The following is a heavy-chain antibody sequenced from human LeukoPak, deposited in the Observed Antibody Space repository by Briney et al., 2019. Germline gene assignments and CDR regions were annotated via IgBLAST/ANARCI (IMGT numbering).Heavy chain of an antibody. CDR1: GFTFDDYG. CDR3: AGERGGYGFY. CDR2: INWNGGST. D-gene: IGHD5-12*01. Sequence: GGSLRLSCAASGFTFDDYGMSWVRQAPGKGLEWVSGINWNGGSTGYADSVKGRFTISRHNAKNSLYLQMNSLRGDDTAVYYCAGERGGYGFYWGQGTLVTVSS. J-gene: IGHJ4*02. V-gene: IGHV3-20*04.